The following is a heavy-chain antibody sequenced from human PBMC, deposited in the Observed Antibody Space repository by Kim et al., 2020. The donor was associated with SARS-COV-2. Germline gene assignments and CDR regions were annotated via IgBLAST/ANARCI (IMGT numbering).Heavy chain of an antibody. CDR1: GYGFSSYW. Sequence: GESLKISCKGSGYGFSSYWHAWVRQMPGKGLEWMGIIYPRDSDNVYSLSFKGQVTMSVDNSISTAYLQWHSLKASDTAIYYCARLKDGFTTGGYRLDGWGQGTLVTVS. CDR2: IYPRDSDN. J-gene: IGHJ4*02. V-gene: IGHV5-51*01. D-gene: IGHD3-16*02. CDR3: ARLKDGFTTGGYRLDG.